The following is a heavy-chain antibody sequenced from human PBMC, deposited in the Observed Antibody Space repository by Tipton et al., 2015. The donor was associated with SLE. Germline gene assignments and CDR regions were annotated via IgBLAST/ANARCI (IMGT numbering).Heavy chain of an antibody. V-gene: IGHV1-18*01. CDR1: GYTFTSYG. CDR2: ISAYNGNT. Sequence: QSGPEVKKPGASVKVSCKASGYTFTSYGISWVRQAPGQGLEWMGWISAYNGNTNYAQKLQGRVTMTTDTSTSTAYMELSSLRSEDTAVYYCARTTGYSSSGGYFDYWGQGTLVTVSS. CDR3: ARTTGYSSSGGYFDY. J-gene: IGHJ4*02. D-gene: IGHD6-13*01.